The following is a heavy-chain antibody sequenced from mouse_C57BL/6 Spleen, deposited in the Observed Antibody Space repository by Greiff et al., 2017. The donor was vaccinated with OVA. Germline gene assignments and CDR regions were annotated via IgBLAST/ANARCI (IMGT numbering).Heavy chain of an antibody. V-gene: IGHV1-54*01. Sequence: VQLQESGAELVRPGTSVKVSCKASGYAFTNYLIEWVKQRPGQGLEWIGVINPGSGGTNYTEKFKGKATLTADTSSSTAYMQLSSLTSEDSAVYFCARNYDYAMDYWGQGTSVTVSS. CDR2: INPGSGGT. D-gene: IGHD1-1*02. CDR1: GYAFTNYL. J-gene: IGHJ4*01. CDR3: ARNYDYAMDY.